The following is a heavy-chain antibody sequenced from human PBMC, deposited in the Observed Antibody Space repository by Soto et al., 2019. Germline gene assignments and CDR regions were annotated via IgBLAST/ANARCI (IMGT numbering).Heavy chain of an antibody. Sequence: SPTLSLTCAISGDSVSSNSAAWNWIRQSPSRGLEWLGRTYYRSKWYNDYAVSVKSRITINPDTSKNQFSLQLNSVTPEDTAVYYCAREGWAESSASYYYGMDVWGQGTTVTVSS. D-gene: IGHD3-10*01. CDR3: AREGWAESSASYYYGMDV. CDR2: TYYRSKWYN. J-gene: IGHJ6*02. V-gene: IGHV6-1*01. CDR1: GDSVSSNSAA.